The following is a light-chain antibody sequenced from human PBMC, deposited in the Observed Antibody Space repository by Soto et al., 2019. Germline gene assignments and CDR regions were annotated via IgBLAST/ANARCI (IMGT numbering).Light chain of an antibody. CDR1: QSVNQK. CDR3: QQFNNWPHT. J-gene: IGKJ5*01. V-gene: IGKV3-15*01. Sequence: EIVLTHSPATLSGSPGEIAALSVGASQSVNQKLGWYQQKPGQAPRLLIYVASYRATGIPARFSGSGSGTEYTLTISNLQAEDFAVYYCQQFNNWPHTFGQGTRLEIK. CDR2: VAS.